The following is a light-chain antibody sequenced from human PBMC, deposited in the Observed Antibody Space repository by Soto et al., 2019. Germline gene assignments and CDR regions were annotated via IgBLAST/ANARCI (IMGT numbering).Light chain of an antibody. CDR3: QQYNSYLGA. Sequence: DIQMTQSTSTLSGSVGARVTITCRASQSISSWLAWYQQKPGKAPKLLIYDASSLESGVPSRFSGSGSGTEFTLTISSLQPDDFATYYCQQYNSYLGAFGQGTKVDIK. CDR2: DAS. V-gene: IGKV1-5*01. J-gene: IGKJ1*01. CDR1: QSISSW.